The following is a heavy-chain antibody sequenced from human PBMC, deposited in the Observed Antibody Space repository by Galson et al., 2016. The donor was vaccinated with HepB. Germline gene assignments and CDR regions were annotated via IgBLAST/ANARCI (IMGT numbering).Heavy chain of an antibody. CDR1: GFSLSTNGVG. V-gene: IGHV2-5*02. Sequence: PALVKPTQTLTLTCTFSGFSLSTNGVGVGWIRHPPGKALEWLALIYWDDDKRYSPSLKSRLTITKDTSNNQVFFTMTNMDPVDTATYYCVYEQVEMATIRVWGQGTLVSVSS. J-gene: IGHJ4*02. CDR2: IYWDDDK. CDR3: VYEQVEMATIRV. D-gene: IGHD5-24*01.